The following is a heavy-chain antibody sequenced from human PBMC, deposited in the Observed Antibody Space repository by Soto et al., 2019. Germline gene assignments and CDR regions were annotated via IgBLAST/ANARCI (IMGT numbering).Heavy chain of an antibody. J-gene: IGHJ3*02. CDR3: ARLEWSTKDAFDI. Sequence: QVQLVQSGAEVKKPGASVKVSCKASGYTFTSYGISWVRQAPGQGLEWMGWISAYNGNTNYAQKLQGRVTMTTDTPTSNAYMELRSLRSEDTAVYYCARLEWSTKDAFDIWGQGTMVTVSS. CDR1: GYTFTSYG. D-gene: IGHD3-3*01. V-gene: IGHV1-18*01. CDR2: ISAYNGNT.